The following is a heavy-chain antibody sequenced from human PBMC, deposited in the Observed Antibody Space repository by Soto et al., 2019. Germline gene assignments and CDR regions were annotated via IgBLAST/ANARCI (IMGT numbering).Heavy chain of an antibody. V-gene: IGHV3-33*01. J-gene: IGHJ4*02. D-gene: IGHD3-3*01. CDR1: GFTFSSYG. CDR3: ARDLGRLRFTIFGVVITPPGY. CDR2: IWYDGSNK. Sequence: QVQLVESGGGVVQPGRSLRLSCAASGFTFSSYGMHWVRQAPGKGLEWVAVIWYDGSNKYYADSVKGRFTSSRDNSKNTLYLQMNSLRAEDTAVYYCARDLGRLRFTIFGVVITPPGYWGQGTLVTVSS.